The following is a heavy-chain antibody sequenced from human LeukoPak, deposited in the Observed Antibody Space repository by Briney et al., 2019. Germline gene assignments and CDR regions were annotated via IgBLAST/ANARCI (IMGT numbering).Heavy chain of an antibody. Sequence: KPSETLSLTCTVSGGSISSTTYFWGWIRQPPGRGLEWIGSIYYSGSPYYNPSLESRVTISVDTSKNQLSLRLSSVTAADTAVYYCARHWSWYVDYWGQGTLVTVSS. D-gene: IGHD6-13*01. CDR2: IYYSGSP. CDR3: ARHWSWYVDY. CDR1: GGSISSTTYF. V-gene: IGHV4-39*01. J-gene: IGHJ4*02.